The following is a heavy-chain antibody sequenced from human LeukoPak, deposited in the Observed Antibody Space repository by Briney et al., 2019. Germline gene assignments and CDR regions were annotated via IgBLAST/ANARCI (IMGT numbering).Heavy chain of an antibody. CDR3: ARDLTNYYDSSGYYRDAFDI. V-gene: IGHV3-30*03. D-gene: IGHD3-22*01. Sequence: GGSLRLSCAASGFTFSSCGMHWVRQAPGKGLEWVAVISYDGSNKYYADSVKGRFTISRDNSKNTLYLQMNSLRAEDTAVYYCARDLTNYYDSSGYYRDAFDIWGQGTMVTVSS. CDR1: GFTFSSCG. CDR2: ISYDGSNK. J-gene: IGHJ3*02.